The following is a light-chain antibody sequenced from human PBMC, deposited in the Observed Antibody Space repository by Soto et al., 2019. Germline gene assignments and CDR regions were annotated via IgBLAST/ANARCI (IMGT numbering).Light chain of an antibody. CDR1: QSVSSSY. J-gene: IGKJ3*01. V-gene: IGKV3-20*01. Sequence: EIVLTQSPGTLSLSPGERATLSCRASQSVSSSYLAWYQQKPGQAPRLLIYGASSRATGIPDRFSGRGSGTHFTLTISRLDPEDFAVYYFQQYGSSPFTFGPGTKVDIK. CDR2: GAS. CDR3: QQYGSSPFT.